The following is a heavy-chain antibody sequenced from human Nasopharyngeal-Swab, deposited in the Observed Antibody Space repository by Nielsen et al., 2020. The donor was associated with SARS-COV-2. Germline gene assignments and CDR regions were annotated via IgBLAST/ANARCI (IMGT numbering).Heavy chain of an antibody. J-gene: IGHJ4*02. Sequence: GESLKISCKRSGYRFTSYWISWVRQMPGKGLEWMGRIDPGDSYTNYSPSFQGHVTISADKSISTAYLQWSSLKASDTAMYYCAIPTVTTDYWGQGTLVTVSS. CDR2: IDPGDSYT. D-gene: IGHD4-17*01. V-gene: IGHV5-10-1*01. CDR1: GYRFTSYW. CDR3: AIPTVTTDY.